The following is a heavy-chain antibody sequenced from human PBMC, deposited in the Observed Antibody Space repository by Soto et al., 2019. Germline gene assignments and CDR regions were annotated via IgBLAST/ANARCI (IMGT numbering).Heavy chain of an antibody. Sequence: QVQLVEAGGGVVQPGRSLRLSCAASGFTFSSYAMHWVRQAPGKGLEWVAVISYDGSNKYYADSVKGRFTISRDNTKNTLYLQLNSLRAEVTAVYYCARDRGSWYYFDYWGQGTLVTVSS. J-gene: IGHJ4*02. D-gene: IGHD6-13*01. CDR2: ISYDGSNK. CDR1: GFTFSSYA. CDR3: ARDRGSWYYFDY. V-gene: IGHV3-30-3*01.